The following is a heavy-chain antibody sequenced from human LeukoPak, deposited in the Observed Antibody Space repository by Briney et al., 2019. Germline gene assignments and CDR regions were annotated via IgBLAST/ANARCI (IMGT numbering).Heavy chain of an antibody. CDR1: GYTFTSYG. V-gene: IGHV1-18*01. CDR2: ISTYNGDT. Sequence: VASVKVSCEASGYTFTSYGISWVRQAPGQGLEWMGWISTYNGDTNYAQKLQGRVTMTTDTSTNTAYMELRSLRSDDTAVYYCAREGLGELTLDYWGQGTLVTVSS. CDR3: AREGLGELTLDY. D-gene: IGHD3-16*01. J-gene: IGHJ4*02.